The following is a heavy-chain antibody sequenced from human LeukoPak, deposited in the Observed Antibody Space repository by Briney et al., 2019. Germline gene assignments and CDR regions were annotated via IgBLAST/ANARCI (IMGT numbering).Heavy chain of an antibody. Sequence: PGGSLRLSCAASGFTFSSYGMHWVRQAPGKGLEWVAVIWYDGSNKYYADSVKGRFTISRDNAKNSLYLQMNSLRDEDTAVYYCAKDLYGDYAIDYWGQGTLVTVSS. V-gene: IGHV3-33*06. CDR2: IWYDGSNK. CDR3: AKDLYGDYAIDY. CDR1: GFTFSSYG. D-gene: IGHD4-17*01. J-gene: IGHJ4*02.